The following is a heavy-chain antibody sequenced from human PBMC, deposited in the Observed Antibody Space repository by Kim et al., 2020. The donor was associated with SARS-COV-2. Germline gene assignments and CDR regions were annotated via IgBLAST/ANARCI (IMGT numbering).Heavy chain of an antibody. Sequence: SETLSLTCTVSGGSISSGGYYWSWIRQHPGKGLEWIGYIYYSGSTYYNPSLKSRVTISVDTSKNQFSLKLSSVTAADTAVYYCARKVRGVMDYWGQGTLVTVSS. CDR1: GGSISSGGYY. CDR3: ARKVRGVMDY. V-gene: IGHV4-31*03. D-gene: IGHD3-10*01. J-gene: IGHJ4*02. CDR2: IYYSGST.